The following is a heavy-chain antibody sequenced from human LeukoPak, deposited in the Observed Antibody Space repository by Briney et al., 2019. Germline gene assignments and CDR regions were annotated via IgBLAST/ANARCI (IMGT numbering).Heavy chain of an antibody. CDR3: ALLAVASDFDY. CDR1: GFTFSSYE. CDR2: IGSSGTTI. D-gene: IGHD6-19*01. J-gene: IGHJ4*02. V-gene: IGHV3-48*03. Sequence: GGSLRLSCAVSGFTFSSYEMNWVRQAPGKGLEWVSNIGSSGTTIYYADSVKGRFTTSRDNAKNSLYLQMNSLRAEDTAVYYCALLAVASDFDYWGQGALVTVSS.